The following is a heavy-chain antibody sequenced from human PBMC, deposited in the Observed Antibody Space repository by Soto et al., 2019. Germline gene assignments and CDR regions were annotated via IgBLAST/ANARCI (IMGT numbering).Heavy chain of an antibody. V-gene: IGHV4-59*01. J-gene: IGHJ6*02. D-gene: IGHD3-3*01. Sequence: SETLALTCTVSGGSISSYYWSWIRQPPGKGLEWIGYIYYSGSTNYNPSLKSRVTISVDTSKNQFSLKLISVTAADTAVYYCARDTRWGILEWLGGIDVWGQGTTVTVSS. CDR2: IYYSGST. CDR1: GGSISSYY. CDR3: ARDTRWGILEWLGGIDV.